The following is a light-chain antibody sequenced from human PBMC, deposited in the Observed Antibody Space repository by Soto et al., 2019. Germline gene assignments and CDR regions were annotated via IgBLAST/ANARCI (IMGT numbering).Light chain of an antibody. CDR2: NNN. J-gene: IGLJ3*02. CDR3: AAWDDRPSGRV. V-gene: IGLV1-47*02. Sequence: QSVLTQPPSASGTPGQRVTISCSGSSSNLGKNLVYWYQQLPGTAPKLLFYNNNQRPSGVPDRFSGSKSGTSASLAISGLRSEDEADYCFAAWDDRPSGRVFGGGTKLTVL. CDR1: SSNLGKNL.